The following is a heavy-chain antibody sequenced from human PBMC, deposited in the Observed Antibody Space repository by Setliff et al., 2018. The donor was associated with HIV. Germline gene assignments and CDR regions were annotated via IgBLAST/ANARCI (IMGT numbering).Heavy chain of an antibody. CDR2: INPNSGGT. J-gene: IGHJ4*02. CDR3: ARDPGYSTSWYYFDY. V-gene: IGHV1-2*02. Sequence: GASVKVSCKASGYTFTGYYMHWVRQAPGQGLEWMGWINPNSGGTNYAQRFQGRVTMTRDTSTSTVYMELSSLRSEDTAVYYCARDPGYSTSWYYFDYWGQGTLVTVSS. D-gene: IGHD6-13*01. CDR1: GYTFTGYY.